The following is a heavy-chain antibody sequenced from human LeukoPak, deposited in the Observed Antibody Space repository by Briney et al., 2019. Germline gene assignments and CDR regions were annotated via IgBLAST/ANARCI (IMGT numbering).Heavy chain of an antibody. Sequence: GASVKVSCKASGYTFTSYDINWVRQATGQGLEWMGWMNPNSGNTGYAQKFQGRVTMTRNTSISTAYMELSSLRSEDTAVYYCARVRITIFGVVKYWGQGTLVTVSS. CDR2: MNPNSGNT. V-gene: IGHV1-8*01. D-gene: IGHD3-3*01. CDR1: GYTFTSYD. CDR3: ARVRITIFGVVKY. J-gene: IGHJ4*02.